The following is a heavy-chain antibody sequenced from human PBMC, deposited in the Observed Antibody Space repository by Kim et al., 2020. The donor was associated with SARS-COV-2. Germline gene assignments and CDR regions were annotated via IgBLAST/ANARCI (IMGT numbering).Heavy chain of an antibody. V-gene: IGHV5-10-1*01. CDR2: IAPTDSLL. Sequence: GESLKISCKASGYRFTSDWITWVRQLPGKDLEWMGRIAPTDSLLNYNTSFQGHVTISADKSVNTAYLHWSSLQTSDTAIYYCARQSAGGRYYTWGQGTQVIVSS. CDR3: ARQSAGGRYYT. J-gene: IGHJ5*02. D-gene: IGHD2-15*01. CDR1: GYRFTSDW.